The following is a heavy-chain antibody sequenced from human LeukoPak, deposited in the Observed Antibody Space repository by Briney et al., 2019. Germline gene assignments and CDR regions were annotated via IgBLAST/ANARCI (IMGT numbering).Heavy chain of an antibody. Sequence: GGSLRLSYAASGFTLSSYLMIWVRQAPRKGLEWVANIKQDGSGKYYVASVKGRFTISRDNAKNSLYLQMNSLRAEDTAVYYRARVTIAAAALDAFDIWGQGTMVTVSS. V-gene: IGHV3-7*01. D-gene: IGHD6-13*01. J-gene: IGHJ3*02. CDR3: ARVTIAAAALDAFDI. CDR2: IKQDGSGK. CDR1: GFTLSSYL.